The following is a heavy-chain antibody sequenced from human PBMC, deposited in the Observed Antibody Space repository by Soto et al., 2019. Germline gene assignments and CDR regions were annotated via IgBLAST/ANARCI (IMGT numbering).Heavy chain of an antibody. CDR1: GGSISSGGYS. D-gene: IGHD3-3*01. Sequence: QLQLQESGSGLVKPSQTLSLTCAVSGGSISSGGYSWSWIRQPPGKGLEWIGYIYHRGSTYYNPSLKSRVTISVDRSKNQFSLKLSSVTAADTAVYYCAREITIFGVTSRGGWFDPWGQGTLVTVSS. CDR2: IYHRGST. CDR3: AREITIFGVTSRGGWFDP. J-gene: IGHJ5*02. V-gene: IGHV4-30-2*01.